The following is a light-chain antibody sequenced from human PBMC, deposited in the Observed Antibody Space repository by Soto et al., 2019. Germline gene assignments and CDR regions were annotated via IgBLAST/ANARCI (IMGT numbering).Light chain of an antibody. CDR1: QSVSNNY. CDR3: QQRSNWMIT. V-gene: IGKV3-11*01. Sequence: EIVLTQSPGTLSLSPGERATLSSRASQSVSNNYLAWYQQKPGQAPRLLIYGASNRATGIPARFSGSGSGTDFTLTISSLEPEDFAVYYCQQRSNWMITFGQGTRLEIK. J-gene: IGKJ5*01. CDR2: GAS.